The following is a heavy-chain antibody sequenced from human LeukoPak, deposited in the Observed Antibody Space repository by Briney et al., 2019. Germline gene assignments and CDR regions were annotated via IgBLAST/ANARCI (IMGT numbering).Heavy chain of an antibody. V-gene: IGHV1-2*02. J-gene: IGHJ4*02. D-gene: IGHD3-16*01. CDR1: GYIFTGYY. Sequence: ASVKVSCKASGYIFTGYYIRWVRQAPGQGLEWMGWTNSNSGGTKYAQNFQDRDTMTRDTSISTAYMELYRLTSDDTAVYFCARDQTGYDDAFDSWGQGTLVTVSS. CDR2: TNSNSGGT. CDR3: ARDQTGYDDAFDS.